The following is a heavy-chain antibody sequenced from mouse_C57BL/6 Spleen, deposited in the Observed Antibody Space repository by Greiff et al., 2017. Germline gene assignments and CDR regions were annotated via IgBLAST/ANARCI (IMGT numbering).Heavy chain of an antibody. CDR3: ARSGDYYGSSPWFAY. CDR1: GFNIKNTY. Sequence: VQLQQSVAELVRPGASVKLSCTASGFNIKNTYMHWVKQRPEQGLEWIGRIDPANGNTKYAPKFQGKATITADNSSNTAYLQISSLTSEDTAIYYCARSGDYYGSSPWFAYWGQGTLVTVSA. V-gene: IGHV14-3*01. CDR2: IDPANGNT. J-gene: IGHJ3*01. D-gene: IGHD1-1*01.